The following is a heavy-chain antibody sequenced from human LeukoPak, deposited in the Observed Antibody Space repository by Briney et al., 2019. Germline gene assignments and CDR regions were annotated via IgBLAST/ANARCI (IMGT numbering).Heavy chain of an antibody. CDR1: GGTFSSYA. CDR2: IIPIFGTA. V-gene: IGHV1-69*13. CDR3: ARDKGYGGNSHYYYYGMDV. D-gene: IGHD4-23*01. Sequence: SVKVSCKASGGTFSSYAISWVRQAPGQGLEWMGGIIPIFGTANYAQKFQGRVTITADESTSTAYMELSSLRSEDTAVYYCARDKGYGGNSHYYYYGMDVWGQGTTVTVSS. J-gene: IGHJ6*02.